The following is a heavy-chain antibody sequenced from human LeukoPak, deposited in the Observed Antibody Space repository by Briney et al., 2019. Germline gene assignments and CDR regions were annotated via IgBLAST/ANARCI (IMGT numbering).Heavy chain of an antibody. D-gene: IGHD5-18*01. J-gene: IGHJ4*02. Sequence: GGSLRLSCAASGFTSSSYAMHRVRQAPGKGLEWVAVISYDGSNKYYADSVKGRFTISRDNSKNTLYLQMNSLRAEDTAVYYSARGERRIQLWSPYFDYWGQGTLVTVS. CDR1: GFTSSSYA. CDR2: ISYDGSNK. CDR3: ARGERRIQLWSPYFDY. V-gene: IGHV3-30*04.